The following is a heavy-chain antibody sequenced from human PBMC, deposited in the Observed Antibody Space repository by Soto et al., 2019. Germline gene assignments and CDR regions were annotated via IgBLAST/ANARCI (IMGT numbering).Heavy chain of an antibody. J-gene: IGHJ4*02. CDR3: TTWNSRHYFDY. D-gene: IGHD1-7*01. V-gene: IGHV3-15*01. CDR1: GFTFNYAW. CDR2: IYSKTDGGTT. Sequence: EVQLVESGGGLVKPGGSLRLSCAASGFTFNYAWMSWVRQAPGKGLEWVARIYSKTDGGTTDYAAPVRGRFIISRDDSKNTLYLHMNSLKTEDTALYYCTTWNSRHYFDYWGQGALVTVSS.